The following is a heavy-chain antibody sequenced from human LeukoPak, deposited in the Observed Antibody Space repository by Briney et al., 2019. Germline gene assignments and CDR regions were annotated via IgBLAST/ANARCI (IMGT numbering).Heavy chain of an antibody. V-gene: IGHV4-61*02. D-gene: IGHD2-8*01. CDR3: ARPRGCNSGRCNNFDY. J-gene: IGHJ4*02. CDR2: IYTSGST. CDR1: GGSISSGSYY. Sequence: SETLSLTCTVSGGSISSGSYYWSWIRQPAGKGLEWIGRIYTSGSTNYNPSLKSRVTISVDTSKNQFSLKLSSVTAADTAVYFCARPRGCNSGRCNNFDYWGQGTLVTVSS.